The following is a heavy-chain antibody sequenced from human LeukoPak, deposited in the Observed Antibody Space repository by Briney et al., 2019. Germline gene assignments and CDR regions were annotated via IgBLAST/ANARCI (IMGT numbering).Heavy chain of an antibody. D-gene: IGHD3-9*01. CDR3: AKDLVGDYDILTGYFDY. CDR1: GFPFRRHW. Sequence: PGGSLKLSCAASGFPFRRHWMTWIRQAPGKGLGGVANIKQDGSEKYYVDSVKGRFTISRDNAKNSLYLQMNSLRAEDTALYYCAKDLVGDYDILTGYFDYWGQGTLVTVSS. CDR2: IKQDGSEK. V-gene: IGHV3-7*03. J-gene: IGHJ4*02.